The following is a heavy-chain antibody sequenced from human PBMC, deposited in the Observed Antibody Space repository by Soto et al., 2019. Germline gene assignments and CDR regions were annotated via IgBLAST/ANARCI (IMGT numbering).Heavy chain of an antibody. CDR2: INPNSGVT. CDR3: ARILVPSTIGWFDP. Sequence: ASVKVSCKASGYTFTGYYIHWVRQAPGLGLEWMGWINPNSGVTNYAQNFQGRVTMTRDASISTAYMELNRLRSDDTAVYYCARILVPSTIGWFDPWGQGTLVTVSS. J-gene: IGHJ5*02. V-gene: IGHV1-2*02. CDR1: GYTFTGYY. D-gene: IGHD2-2*02.